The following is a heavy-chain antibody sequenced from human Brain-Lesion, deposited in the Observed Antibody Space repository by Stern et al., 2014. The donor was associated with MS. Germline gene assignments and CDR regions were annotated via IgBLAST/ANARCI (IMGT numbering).Heavy chain of an antibody. CDR3: ARHDSVPRTSQLYSARDRGPGYFDY. Sequence: QVQLQESGPGLVKPSETLSLTCTVSGGSISSSTYYWAWIRQPPGKGLEGIGNIYYSGFTYYNPSLKSRVTISVDMSKNQFSLKLSSVTAADTAIYYCARHDSVPRTSQLYSARDRGPGYFDYWGQGTLVTVSS. V-gene: IGHV4-39*01. CDR2: IYYSGFT. D-gene: IGHD1-26*01. CDR1: GGSISSSTYY. J-gene: IGHJ4*02.